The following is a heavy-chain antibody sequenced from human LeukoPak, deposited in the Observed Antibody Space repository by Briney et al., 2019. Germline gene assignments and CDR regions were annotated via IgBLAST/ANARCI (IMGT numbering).Heavy chain of an antibody. Sequence: GGSLRLSCAASGSTFSSYSMNWVRQAPGKGLEWVSSISSSSSYIYYADSVKGRFTISRDNAKNSLYLQMNSLRVEDTAVYYCARAPTVLVGYCSSSSCQADYWGQGTLVTVSS. CDR3: ARAPTVLVGYCSSSSCQADY. CDR1: GSTFSSYS. V-gene: IGHV3-21*01. D-gene: IGHD2-2*01. CDR2: ISSSSSYI. J-gene: IGHJ4*02.